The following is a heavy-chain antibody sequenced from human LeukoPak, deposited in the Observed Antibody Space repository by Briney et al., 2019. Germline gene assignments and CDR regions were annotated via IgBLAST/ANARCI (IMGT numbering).Heavy chain of an antibody. J-gene: IGHJ4*02. CDR2: IYSGGST. D-gene: IGHD2-2*01. V-gene: IGHV3-53*01. CDR1: GFTVSSNY. Sequence: AESLTLSCTVSGFTVSSNYMSWIRQPPGKGLEWVSFIYSGGSTYYDPSVKGRFTISVDNSKNPLYLQMNTLRAEDTAVHYCARGTHCSGTSCYEQFDYWGQGTLVTVSS. CDR3: ARGTHCSGTSCYEQFDY.